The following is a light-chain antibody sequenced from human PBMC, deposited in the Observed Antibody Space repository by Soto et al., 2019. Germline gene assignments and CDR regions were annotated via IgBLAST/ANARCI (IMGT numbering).Light chain of an antibody. CDR2: DAS. J-gene: IGKJ5*01. V-gene: IGKV1-33*01. CDR1: QDISNY. Sequence: DIQMTQSPSSLSASVGDRVTITCQASQDISNYLSWYQQKPGKAPKLLIYDASNLETGVPSRYSGSGSVTDFTFTISSLQPEDIATYYCQQYDNLLTFGHGTRVEIK. CDR3: QQYDNLLT.